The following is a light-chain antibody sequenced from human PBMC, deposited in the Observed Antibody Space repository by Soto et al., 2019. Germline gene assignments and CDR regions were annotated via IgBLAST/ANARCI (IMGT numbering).Light chain of an antibody. CDR3: QQYNSYSGT. Sequence: DIQMTQSPSTLPASVGDRVTITCRASQTISNWLAWYQQKPGKAPKLLISKASSLQSGVPSRFSGSGSGTEFTLTISSLQPDDFALYYCQQYNSYSGTFGQGTKVEIK. J-gene: IGKJ1*01. CDR1: QTISNW. CDR2: KAS. V-gene: IGKV1-5*03.